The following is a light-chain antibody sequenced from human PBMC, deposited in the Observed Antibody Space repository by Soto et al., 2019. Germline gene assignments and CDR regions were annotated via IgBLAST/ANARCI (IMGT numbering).Light chain of an antibody. Sequence: EIVLTQSPATLSLSPGERATLSCRASQSVGSCLAWYQQKPGQAPRLLIYDASNRATGIPARFSGSGSGTDFTLTISSLESEDFAVYYCLQRGDWPPLTFGQGTKVEIK. J-gene: IGKJ1*01. CDR2: DAS. V-gene: IGKV3-11*01. CDR1: QSVGSC. CDR3: LQRGDWPPLT.